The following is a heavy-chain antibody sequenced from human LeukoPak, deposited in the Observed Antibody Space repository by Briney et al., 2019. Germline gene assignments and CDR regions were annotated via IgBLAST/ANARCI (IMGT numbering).Heavy chain of an antibody. CDR3: SGDKRSYYGMDV. CDR2: IKSKTDGGTI. D-gene: IGHD4-17*01. J-gene: IGHJ6*02. Sequence: GGSLRLSCAASGFTFSNAWVNWVRQAPGKGLEWVGRIKSKTDGGTIDYAAPVKGRFTISRDDSKNTLYLQMNSLKTEDTAVYYCSGDKRSYYGMDVWGQGTTVTVSS. V-gene: IGHV3-15*07. CDR1: GFTFSNAW.